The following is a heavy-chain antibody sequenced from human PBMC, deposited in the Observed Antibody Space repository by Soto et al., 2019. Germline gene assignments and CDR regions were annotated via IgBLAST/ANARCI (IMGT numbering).Heavy chain of an antibody. J-gene: IGHJ4*02. V-gene: IGHV3-66*01. D-gene: IGHD3-22*01. CDR3: ARDYPTGTSSGYYLYYFDY. Sequence: GGSLRLSCAASGFTVSSNYMSWVRQAPGKGLEWVSVIYSGGSTYYADSVKGRFTISRDNSKNTLYLQMNSLRAEDTAVYYCARDYPTGTSSGYYLYYFDYWGQGTLVTVSS. CDR2: IYSGGST. CDR1: GFTVSSNY.